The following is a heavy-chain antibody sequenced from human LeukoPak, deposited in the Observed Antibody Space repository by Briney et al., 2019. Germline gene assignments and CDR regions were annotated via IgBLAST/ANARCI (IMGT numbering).Heavy chain of an antibody. D-gene: IGHD2-2*01. CDR3: ARTPVPAAREDWFDP. CDR1: GFTFSSYS. CDR2: ISSSSSTI. J-gene: IGHJ5*02. V-gene: IGHV3-48*04. Sequence: PGGSLRLSCAASGFTFSSYSMNWARQAPGKGLEWVSYISSSSSTIYYADSVKGRFSISRDNAKNSLYLQMNSLRAEDTAVYYCARTPVPAAREDWFDPWGQGTLVTVSS.